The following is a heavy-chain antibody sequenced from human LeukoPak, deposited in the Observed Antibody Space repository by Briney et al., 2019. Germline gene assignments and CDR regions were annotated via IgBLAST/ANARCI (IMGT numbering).Heavy chain of an antibody. V-gene: IGHV1-2*02. D-gene: IGHD5-24*01. Sequence: ASVKVSCKASGYTFTSYDINWVRQATGQGLEWMGWINPYSGDTNYAQKFQDRVTMTRDTSISTAYMELSRLISDDAAVYFCARGYNGGDYWGQGTLVTVSS. CDR2: INPYSGDT. CDR3: ARGYNGGDY. J-gene: IGHJ4*02. CDR1: GYTFTSYD.